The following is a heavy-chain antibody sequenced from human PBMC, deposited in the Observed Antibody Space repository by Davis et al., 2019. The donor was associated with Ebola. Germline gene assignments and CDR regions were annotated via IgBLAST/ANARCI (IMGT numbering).Heavy chain of an antibody. Sequence: GGSLRLSCAASGFTFSSYAMSWVRQAPGKGLEWVSAISGSGGSTYYADPVKGRFTISRDNSKNTLYLQMNSLRAEDTAVYYCAKDSHIVVVIANYFDYWGQGTLVTVSS. V-gene: IGHV3-23*01. D-gene: IGHD2-21*01. CDR3: AKDSHIVVVIANYFDY. CDR1: GFTFSSYA. J-gene: IGHJ4*02. CDR2: ISGSGGST.